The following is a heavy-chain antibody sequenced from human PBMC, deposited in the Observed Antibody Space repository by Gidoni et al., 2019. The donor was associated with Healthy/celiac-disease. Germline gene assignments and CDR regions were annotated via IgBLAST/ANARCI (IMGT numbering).Heavy chain of an antibody. D-gene: IGHD4-17*01. Sequence: EVHLLESGGGLVQPGGSLRLSCAASGFTFSSYAMRWVRQAPGKGLEWVSVISGSGGSTYYADSVKGRFTISRDNSKNTLYLQMNSLRAEDTAVYYCAKDPLYGDYAWDSLGANFDYWGQGTLVTVSS. CDR3: AKDPLYGDYAWDSLGANFDY. CDR2: ISGSGGST. CDR1: GFTFSSYA. V-gene: IGHV3-23*01. J-gene: IGHJ4*02.